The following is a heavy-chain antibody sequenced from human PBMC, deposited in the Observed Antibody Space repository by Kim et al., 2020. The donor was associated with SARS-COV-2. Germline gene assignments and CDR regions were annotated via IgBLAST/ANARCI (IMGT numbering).Heavy chain of an antibody. V-gene: IGHV3-23*01. J-gene: IGHJ2*01. CDR3: ARTGRGSPSWYFDL. Sequence: SADSVKGRFTSFRDNSTNTLYLQMDSLRAEDTAVYYCARTGRGSPSWYFDLWGRVTLVTVFS. D-gene: IGHD1-26*01.